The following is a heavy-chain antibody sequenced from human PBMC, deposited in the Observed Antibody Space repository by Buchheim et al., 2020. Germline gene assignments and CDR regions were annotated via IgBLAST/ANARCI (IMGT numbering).Heavy chain of an antibody. V-gene: IGHV4-59*01. J-gene: IGHJ4*02. Sequence: QVQQQESGPGLVKPSETLSLTCTVSGGAISSYYWSWIRQSPGKGLEWIGYVYHDGSTSYNAALKSRVTMSVETSKNRFSLKLTSVTAADTAVYYCARGFSAYDLYFDYWGQGT. CDR1: GGAISSYY. CDR3: ARGFSAYDLYFDY. CDR2: VYHDGST. D-gene: IGHD5-12*01.